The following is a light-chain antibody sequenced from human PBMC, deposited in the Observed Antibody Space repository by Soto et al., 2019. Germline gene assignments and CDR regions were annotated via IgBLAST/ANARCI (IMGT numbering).Light chain of an antibody. Sequence: DIQMTQFPSTLSASVGDRVTITCRASQTTNTWFAWYQQKPWTAPKLLIYDASSLEGGVPSRFSASGSGTEFTLTISSLHPDDLATYYCQQYISYPYTFGQGTKVEIK. J-gene: IGKJ2*01. V-gene: IGKV1-5*01. CDR3: QQYISYPYT. CDR1: QTTNTW. CDR2: DAS.